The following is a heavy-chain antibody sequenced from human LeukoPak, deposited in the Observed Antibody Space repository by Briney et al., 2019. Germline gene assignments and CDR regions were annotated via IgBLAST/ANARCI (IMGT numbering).Heavy chain of an antibody. V-gene: IGHV4-34*01. Sequence: SETLSLTCAVYGGSFSGYYWSWIRQPPGKGLEWIGEINHSGSTNYNPSLKSRVTISVDTSKNQFSLKLSSATAADTAVYYCAREKTFTYYYGSGSYRAFDYWGQGTLVTVSS. J-gene: IGHJ4*02. CDR3: AREKTFTYYYGSGSYRAFDY. CDR1: GGSFSGYY. CDR2: INHSGST. D-gene: IGHD3-10*01.